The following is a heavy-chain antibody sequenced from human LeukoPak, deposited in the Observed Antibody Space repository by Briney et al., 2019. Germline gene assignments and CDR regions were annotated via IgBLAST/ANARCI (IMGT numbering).Heavy chain of an antibody. V-gene: IGHV4-59*01. D-gene: IGHD5-24*01. CDR2: IYYSGST. CDR1: GGAISSYY. Sequence: PSETLSLTCTVSGGAISSYYWSWIRQPPGKGLEWIGDIYYSGSTNYNPSLKSRVTISVDTSKNHLSLKLSSVTAADTAVYYCARESRDYYYYYMDVWGKGTTVTVSS. J-gene: IGHJ6*03. CDR3: ARESRDYYYYYMDV.